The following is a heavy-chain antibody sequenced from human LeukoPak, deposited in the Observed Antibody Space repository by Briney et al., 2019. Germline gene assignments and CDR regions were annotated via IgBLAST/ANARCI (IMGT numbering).Heavy chain of an antibody. D-gene: IGHD3-10*01. CDR2: ISWNSGSI. CDR1: GFTFDDYA. Sequence: TGGSLRLSCAASGFTFDDYAMHWVRQAPGKGLEWVSGISWNSGSIGYADSVKGRFTIPRDNAKNSLYLQMNSLRAEDTALYYCAKEPFAYYYYGMDVWGQGTTVTVSS. CDR3: AKEPFAYYYYGMDV. V-gene: IGHV3-9*01. J-gene: IGHJ6*02.